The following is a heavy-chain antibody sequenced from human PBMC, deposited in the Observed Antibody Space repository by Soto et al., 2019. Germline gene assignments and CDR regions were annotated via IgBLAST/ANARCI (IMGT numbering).Heavy chain of an antibody. Sequence: PSETLSLTCTVSGGSISSSSYYWGWIRQPPGKGLEWIGSIYYSGSTYYNPSLKSRVTISVDTSKNQFSLKLSSVTAADTAVYYCARQYSSSWYELSWFDPWGQGTLVTVSS. CDR3: ARQYSSSWYELSWFDP. CDR1: GGSISSSSYY. J-gene: IGHJ5*02. V-gene: IGHV4-39*01. D-gene: IGHD6-13*01. CDR2: IYYSGST.